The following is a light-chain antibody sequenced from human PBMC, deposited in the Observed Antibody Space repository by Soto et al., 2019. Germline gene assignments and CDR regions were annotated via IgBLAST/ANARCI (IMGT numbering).Light chain of an antibody. CDR3: QQRRNWPLT. Sequence: EIVLTQSPATLSLSPGERATLSCRASQSVGSNLAWYQQKPGQAPRLLIYGESNRATGIPARFSGSGSGTDFTLTISSLEPEDFAVYYCQQRRNWPLTFGGGTKVDI. J-gene: IGKJ4*01. CDR2: GES. V-gene: IGKV3-11*01. CDR1: QSVGSN.